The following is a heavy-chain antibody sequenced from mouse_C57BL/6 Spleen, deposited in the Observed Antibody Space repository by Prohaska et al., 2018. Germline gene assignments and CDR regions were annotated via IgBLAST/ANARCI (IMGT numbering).Heavy chain of an antibody. Sequence: GGGLVKPGGSLKLSCAASGFTFSDYGMHWVRQAPENGLERVAYISSGSRTIHYADTVNGRFTISRDNAKNTLFLQMTSLRSEDTAMYYCARGDGYLFAYWGQGTLVTVSA. CDR1: GFTFSDYG. CDR2: ISSGSRTI. J-gene: IGHJ3*01. D-gene: IGHD2-3*01. V-gene: IGHV5-17*01. CDR3: ARGDGYLFAY.